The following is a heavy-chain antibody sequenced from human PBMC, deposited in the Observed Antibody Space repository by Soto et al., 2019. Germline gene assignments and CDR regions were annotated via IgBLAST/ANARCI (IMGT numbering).Heavy chain of an antibody. CDR1: GGSISRGGYY. D-gene: IGHD1-26*01. CDR3: AREEIGRLYYCGMDV. CDR2: IYYSGRT. V-gene: IGHV4-31*03. Sequence: QVQLQESVPGLVKPSQTLSLTCTVSGGSISRGGYYLSWIRQHPGKGLAWIGYIYYSGRTYYNPSLKSRVTITVDTSKNQFSLTLSSVTAADTAVYYWAREEIGRLYYCGMDVWGQGTTVTVSS. J-gene: IGHJ6*02.